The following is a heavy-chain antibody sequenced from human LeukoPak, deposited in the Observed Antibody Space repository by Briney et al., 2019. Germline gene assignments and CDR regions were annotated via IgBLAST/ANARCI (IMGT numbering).Heavy chain of an antibody. D-gene: IGHD2-2*01. Sequence: PGGSLRLSCAASGFTFSSYSMNWVRDAPGKGLECVSSISSSSSYIYYADSVKGRFTISRDNAKNSLYLQMNSLRAEDTAVYYCAREGQTKRYCSSTSCRGNAFDIWGQGTMVTVSS. CDR3: AREGQTKRYCSSTSCRGNAFDI. CDR2: ISSSSSYI. J-gene: IGHJ3*02. CDR1: GFTFSSYS. V-gene: IGHV3-21*01.